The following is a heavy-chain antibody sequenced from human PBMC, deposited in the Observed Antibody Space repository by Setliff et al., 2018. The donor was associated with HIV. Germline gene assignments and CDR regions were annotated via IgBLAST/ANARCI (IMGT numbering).Heavy chain of an antibody. V-gene: IGHV1-18*01. CDR2: INTHSGYT. Sequence: ASVKVSCKAPGYTFNNYGISWVRQAPGQGLEWMGWINTHSGYTNYAQNVQGRVTVTMDTSTSTAYMELRSRKSDDTAVYYCARGKTWLRFLDYWGQGTLVTVSS. J-gene: IGHJ4*02. CDR3: ARGKTWLRFLDY. D-gene: IGHD5-12*01. CDR1: GYTFNNYG.